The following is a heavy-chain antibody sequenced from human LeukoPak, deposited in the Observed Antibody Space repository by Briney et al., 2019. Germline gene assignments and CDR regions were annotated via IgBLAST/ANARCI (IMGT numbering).Heavy chain of an antibody. CDR2: IKSKTDGGTT. CDR1: GFTFSNAW. J-gene: IGHJ4*02. CDR3: TTDQKYYDILTGYYVDY. V-gene: IGHV3-15*01. D-gene: IGHD3-9*01. Sequence: GGSLRLSCAASGFTFSNAWMGWVRQAPGKGLEWVGRIKSKTDGGTTDYAAPVKGRFTISRDDSKNTLYLQMNSLKTEDTAVYYCTTDQKYYDILTGYYVDYWGQGTLVTVSS.